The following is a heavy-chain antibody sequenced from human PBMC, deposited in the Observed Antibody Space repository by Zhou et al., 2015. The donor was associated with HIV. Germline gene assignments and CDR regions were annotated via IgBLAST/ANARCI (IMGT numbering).Heavy chain of an antibody. CDR2: IIPILGIA. D-gene: IGHD5-18*01. CDR1: GGTFSSYT. Sequence: IQSGAEVRRPGSSVKVSCKASGGTFSSYTISWVRQAPGQGLEWMGRIIPILGIANYAQKFQGRVTITADKSTSTAYMELSSLRSEDTAVYYCVGQYSYGRNFDYWGQGTLVTVSS. V-gene: IGHV1-69*02. CDR3: VGQYSYGRNFDY. J-gene: IGHJ4*02.